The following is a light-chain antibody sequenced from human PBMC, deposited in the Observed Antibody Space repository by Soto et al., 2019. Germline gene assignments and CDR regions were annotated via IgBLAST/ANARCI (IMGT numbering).Light chain of an antibody. CDR1: QSVSSNY. V-gene: IGKV3-20*01. J-gene: IGKJ2*01. Sequence: EIVLTQSPGTLSLSPGERATLSCRASQSVSSNYLAWYQQKPGQAPRLLIYGASSRATGIPDRFSGSGSGTDFTLTISTLEPEDFVVYYCQQYGSSPRTFGQGTMLEIK. CDR3: QQYGSSPRT. CDR2: GAS.